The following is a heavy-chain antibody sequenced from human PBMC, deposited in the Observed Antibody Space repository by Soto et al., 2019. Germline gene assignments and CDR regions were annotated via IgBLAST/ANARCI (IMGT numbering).Heavy chain of an antibody. J-gene: IGHJ6*02. V-gene: IGHV1-69*06. CDR2: IIPIFGTA. D-gene: IGHD3-22*01. CDR3: ARGVASRYYYDSSCLTDGMDV. CDR1: GGTFSSYA. Sequence: QVQLVQSGAEVKKPGSSVKVSCKASGGTFSSYAISWVRQAPGQGLEWMGGIIPIFGTANYAQKFQGRVTITADKSTSTAYMELSSLRSEDTAVYYCARGVASRYYYDSSCLTDGMDVWGQGTTVTVSS.